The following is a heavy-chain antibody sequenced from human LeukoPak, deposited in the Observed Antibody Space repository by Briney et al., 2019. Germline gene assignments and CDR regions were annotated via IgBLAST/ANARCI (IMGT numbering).Heavy chain of an antibody. Sequence: GGSLRLSCAASGFTVSSYAMTRVRQAPGKGLEWVSAIGYSAGDTYYADSVKGRFTISRDFSMNTLYLQMTSLRADDTALYYCAKDDDGHHHGVDHWGQGTLVTVSS. D-gene: IGHD4-17*01. CDR2: IGYSAGDT. V-gene: IGHV3-23*01. CDR3: AKDDDGHHHGVDH. CDR1: GFTVSSYA. J-gene: IGHJ4*02.